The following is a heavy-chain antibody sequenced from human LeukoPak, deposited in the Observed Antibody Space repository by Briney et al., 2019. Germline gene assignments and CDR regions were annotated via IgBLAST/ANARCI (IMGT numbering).Heavy chain of an antibody. CDR1: GFSVSSNY. Sequence: GGSLRLSCAASGFSVSSNYMTWVRQAPGKGLEWGSVIYSGGSTYSADSVKGRFTISRDNSKNTLYLQMNSLRAEDTAVYYCARGISSSSCCHFDYWGQGTLVTVSS. D-gene: IGHD2-2*01. CDR3: ARGISSSSCCHFDY. J-gene: IGHJ4*02. CDR2: IYSGGST. V-gene: IGHV3-66*02.